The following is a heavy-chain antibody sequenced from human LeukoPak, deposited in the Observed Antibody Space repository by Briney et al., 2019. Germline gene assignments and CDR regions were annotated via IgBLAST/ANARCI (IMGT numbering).Heavy chain of an antibody. J-gene: IGHJ4*02. CDR3: AKDVNVGSTRPFDY. Sequence: PGGSLRLSCAASGFTFSSYAMSWVRQAPGKGMEWVSAISGSGGSTYYADSVRGRFTISRDNSKNTLYLQMNSLRAEDTAVYYCAKDVNVGSTRPFDYWGQGTLVTVSS. D-gene: IGHD3-10*01. V-gene: IGHV3-23*01. CDR1: GFTFSSYA. CDR2: ISGSGGST.